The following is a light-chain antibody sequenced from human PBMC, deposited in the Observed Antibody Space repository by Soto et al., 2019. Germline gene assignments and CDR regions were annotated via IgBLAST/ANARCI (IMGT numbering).Light chain of an antibody. V-gene: IGKV1-5*03. CDR3: QQYNSYSPLT. Sequence: DIQMTQSPSTLSASVGDRFTITCLSSQSISSWLAWYQQKPGKAPKLLIYKASGLESGVPSRFSGSGSGTDFTLTISSLQPDDFATYYCQQYNSYSPLTFGGGTKVDIK. CDR2: KAS. CDR1: QSISSW. J-gene: IGKJ4*01.